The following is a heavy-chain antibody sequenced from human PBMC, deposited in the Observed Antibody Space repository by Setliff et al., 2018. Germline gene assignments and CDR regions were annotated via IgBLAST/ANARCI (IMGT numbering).Heavy chain of an antibody. Sequence: ASVKVSCKASGYTLTNYYMHWVRQAPGQGLEWMGWISAYAQKFQGRVTMTTDTSTSTAYMELRSLRSDDTAVYYCARGPLDFVVVPAAAKFDYWGQGTLVTSPQ. CDR3: ARGPLDFVVVPAAAKFDY. J-gene: IGHJ4*02. CDR1: GYTLTNYY. CDR2: ISAY. D-gene: IGHD2-2*01. V-gene: IGHV1-18*04.